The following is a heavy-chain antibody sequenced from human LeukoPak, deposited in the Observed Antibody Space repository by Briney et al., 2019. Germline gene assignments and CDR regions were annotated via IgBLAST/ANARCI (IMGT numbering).Heavy chain of an antibody. D-gene: IGHD3-22*01. Sequence: GGSLRLSCAASGFTFSNAWMSWVRQAPGKGMEGVGRIKSKTDGGTTDYAAPGKGRFTIAREESKKTLYLLMNSLKTEDTAVYSCTTQLLVVTSLFDYWGPGTLVTVSS. V-gene: IGHV3-15*01. CDR2: IKSKTDGGTT. J-gene: IGHJ4*02. CDR1: GFTFSNAW. CDR3: TTQLLVVTSLFDY.